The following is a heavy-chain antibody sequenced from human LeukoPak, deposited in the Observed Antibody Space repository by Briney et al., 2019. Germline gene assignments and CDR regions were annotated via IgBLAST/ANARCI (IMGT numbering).Heavy chain of an antibody. Sequence: NPSETLSLTCTVSGGSINSYYWSWIRQPPGKGLEWIGYIYYSGSTNYNPSLKGRVTISVDTSKNQFSLKLSSVTAADTAVYYCARGRGGGGSSNNWFDPWGQGTLVTVSS. V-gene: IGHV4-59*01. D-gene: IGHD2-15*01. CDR2: IYYSGST. CDR1: GGSINSYY. CDR3: ARGRGGGGSSNNWFDP. J-gene: IGHJ5*02.